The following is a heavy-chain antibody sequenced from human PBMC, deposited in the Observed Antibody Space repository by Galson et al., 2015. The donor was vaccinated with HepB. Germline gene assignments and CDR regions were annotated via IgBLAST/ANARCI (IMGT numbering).Heavy chain of an antibody. CDR1: GFAFEHLW. J-gene: IGHJ4*02. V-gene: IGHV3-74*03. CDR3: VRDVPTAFLDY. CDR2: TTSDGSDT. Sequence: SLRLSCAASGFAFEHLWMHWVRQVPGKGLVWVSRTTSDGSDTKYADFVEGRFTVSRDNAKNTLFLQMNSLRPEDTAIYYCVRDVPTAFLDYWGQGTQVTVSS. D-gene: IGHD4-11*01.